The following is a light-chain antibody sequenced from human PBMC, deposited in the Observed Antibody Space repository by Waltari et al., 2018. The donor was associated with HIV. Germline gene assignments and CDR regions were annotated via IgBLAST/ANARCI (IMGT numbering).Light chain of an antibody. J-gene: IGKJ1*01. CDR1: QSVTTY. Sequence: EIVLTQSPATLSLSPGERATLSCRASQSVTTYLAWYQQKPGQAPRLLIYDASNRATGIPARFSGSGAGKDFTITISSLEPEDCTVYYCQQRSTWPRTFGQGTKVEIK. CDR2: DAS. V-gene: IGKV3-11*01. CDR3: QQRSTWPRT.